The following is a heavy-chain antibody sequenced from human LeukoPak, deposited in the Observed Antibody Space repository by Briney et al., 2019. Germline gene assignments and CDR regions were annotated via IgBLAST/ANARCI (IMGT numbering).Heavy chain of an antibody. CDR3: AKGDDFWSGYYQDAFDI. J-gene: IGHJ3*02. CDR1: GFTFSSYG. D-gene: IGHD3-3*01. V-gene: IGHV3-30*02. Sequence: PGGSPRLYCAASGFTFSSYGMHWLRQAPGKGLEWVAFIRYDGSNKYYADSVKGRFTISRDNSKNTLYLQMNSLRAEDTAVYYCAKGDDFWSGYYQDAFDIWGQGTMVTVSS. CDR2: IRYDGSNK.